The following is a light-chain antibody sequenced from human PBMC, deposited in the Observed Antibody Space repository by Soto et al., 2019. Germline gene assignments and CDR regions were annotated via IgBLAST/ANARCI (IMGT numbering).Light chain of an antibody. CDR3: LQDYNYSWT. Sequence: IQMTQSPSTLSGSVGDRVTITCRASQSISNYLNWYQQKPGKAPNLLIYAASTLQSGVPSRFSGRRSGTDFTLTISSLQPEDFATYYCLQDYNYSWTFGQGTKVDIK. V-gene: IGKV1-6*01. CDR1: QSISNY. J-gene: IGKJ1*01. CDR2: AAS.